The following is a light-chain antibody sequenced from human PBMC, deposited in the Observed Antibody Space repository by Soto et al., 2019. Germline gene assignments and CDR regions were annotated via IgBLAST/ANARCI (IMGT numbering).Light chain of an antibody. J-gene: IGLJ1*01. Sequence: QPVLTQPPSASGSPGQSVAISCTGTSSDVGGYNYVSWYQQHPGKAPKLMIYEVNKRPSGVPDRFSGSKSGNTASLTVSGLQAEDEADYYCSSDAGSSNVFGTGTQLTVL. CDR3: SSDAGSSNV. CDR2: EVN. CDR1: SSDVGGYNY. V-gene: IGLV2-8*01.